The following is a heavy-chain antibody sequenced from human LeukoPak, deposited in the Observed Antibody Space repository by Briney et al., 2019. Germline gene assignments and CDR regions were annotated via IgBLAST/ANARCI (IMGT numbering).Heavy chain of an antibody. D-gene: IGHD2-2*02. V-gene: IGHV4-30-4*01. CDR1: GGSISSGDYY. CDR3: ARVVVVVPAAIETFDP. CDR2: IYYSGST. J-gene: IGHJ5*02. Sequence: SETLSLTCTVSGGSISSGDYYWSWIRQPPGKGLEWIGYIYYSGSTYCNPSLKSRVTISVDTSKNQFSLKLSSVAAADTAVYYCARVVVVVPAAIETFDPWGQGTLVTVSS.